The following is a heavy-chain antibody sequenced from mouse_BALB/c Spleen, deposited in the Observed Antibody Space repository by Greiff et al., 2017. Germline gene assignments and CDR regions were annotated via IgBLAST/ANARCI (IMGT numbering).Heavy chain of an antibody. J-gene: IGHJ4*01. V-gene: IGHV1S132*01. Sequence: VQLQQSGAELVRPGASVKLSCKTSGYTFTSYWIQWVKQRPGQGLGWIGEIFPGTGTTYYNEKFKGKATLTIDTSSSTAYMQLSSLTSEDSAVYYCARNGVRAMDYWGQGTSVTVSS. CDR2: IFPGTGTT. CDR1: GYTFTSYW. CDR3: ARNGVRAMDY.